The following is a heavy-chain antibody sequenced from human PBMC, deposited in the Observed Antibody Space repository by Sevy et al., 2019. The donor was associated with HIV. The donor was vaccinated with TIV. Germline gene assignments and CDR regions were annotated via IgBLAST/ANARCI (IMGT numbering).Heavy chain of an antibody. CDR1: GFTFSSYS. V-gene: IGHV3-21*01. D-gene: IGHD3-10*01. CDR3: ARDSFTMVRGVITQGYYMDV. Sequence: GGSLRLSCAASGFTFSSYSMNWVRQAPGKGLEWVSSISSSSYIYYADSVKGRFTISRDNAKNSLYLQMNSLRAEDTAVYYCARDSFTMVRGVITQGYYMDVWGKGTTVTVSS. CDR2: ISSSSYI. J-gene: IGHJ6*03.